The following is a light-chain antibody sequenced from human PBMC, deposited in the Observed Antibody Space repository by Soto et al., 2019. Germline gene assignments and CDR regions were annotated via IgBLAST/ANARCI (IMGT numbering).Light chain of an antibody. V-gene: IGKV3-15*01. J-gene: IGKJ1*01. CDR2: GAS. Sequence: IFITQSPATLSLSPGQRATLPCRASQSVSSKFAWYQQKPGQAPRLLIYGASTRATGIPARFSGSGSGTDFTLTISRLEPEDFAVYYCQQYGSSGTFGQGTKVDIK. CDR3: QQYGSSGT. CDR1: QSVSSK.